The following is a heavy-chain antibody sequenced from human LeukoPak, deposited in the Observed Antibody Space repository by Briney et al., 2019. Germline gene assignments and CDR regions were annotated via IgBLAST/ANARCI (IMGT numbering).Heavy chain of an antibody. CDR1: GYSFTSYW. D-gene: IGHD3-10*01. J-gene: IGHJ4*02. CDR2: IDPSDSYT. CDR3: ARHPKWFGELGALDY. Sequence: HGESLKISCKGSGYSFTSYWISWVRQMPGKGLEWMGRIDPSDSYTNYSPSFQGHVTISADKSISTAYLQWSSLKASDTAMYYCARHPKWFGELGALDYWGQGTLVTVSS. V-gene: IGHV5-10-1*01.